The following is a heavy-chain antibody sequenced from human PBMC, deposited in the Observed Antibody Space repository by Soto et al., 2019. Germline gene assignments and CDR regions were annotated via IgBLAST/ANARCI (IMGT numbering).Heavy chain of an antibody. Sequence: QVQLQESGPELVNPSETVSLTCTVSGGSISTYCLNWIRQSAGKGLEWIGRVYISGSTNYPPSLKRRVAMSVDTCNDQFSLKVTSVTATDTDVYYCARGRRDGFDNWGQGTMVTVSS. CDR1: GGSISTYC. CDR2: VYISGST. V-gene: IGHV4-4*07. CDR3: ARGRRDGFDN. J-gene: IGHJ3*02.